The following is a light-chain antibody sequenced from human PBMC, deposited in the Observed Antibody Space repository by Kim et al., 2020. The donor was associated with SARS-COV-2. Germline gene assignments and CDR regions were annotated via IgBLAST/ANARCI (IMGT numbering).Light chain of an antibody. Sequence: SYELTQPLSVSVALGQTATIPCGGNNIENKNVHWYHQRPGQAPVLVMYRDKKRPSGIPERLSGSNSGNTASLTISSVEAGDEGYYYCQVWDSRTVVFGGG. J-gene: IGLJ2*01. CDR1: NIENKN. V-gene: IGLV3-9*01. CDR3: QVWDSRTVV. CDR2: RDK.